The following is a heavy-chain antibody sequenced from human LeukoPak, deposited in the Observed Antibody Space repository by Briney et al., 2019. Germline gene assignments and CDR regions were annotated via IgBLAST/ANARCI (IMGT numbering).Heavy chain of an antibody. CDR2: ISAYNGNT. CDR3: ARVVIEWEPLRGAFDI. CDR1: GYTFTSYG. J-gene: IGHJ3*02. V-gene: IGHV1-18*01. Sequence: ASVKVSCKASGYTFTSYGISWVRQAPGQGLEWMGWISAYNGNTNYAQKLQGRVTMTTDTSTSTAYMELRSLRSDDTAVYYCARVVIEWEPLRGAFDIWGQGTMVTVSS. D-gene: IGHD1-26*01.